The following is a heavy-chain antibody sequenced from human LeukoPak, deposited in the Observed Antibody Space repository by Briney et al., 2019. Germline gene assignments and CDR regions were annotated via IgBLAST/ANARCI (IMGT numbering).Heavy chain of an antibody. V-gene: IGHV4-59*08. CDR2: IYYSGST. CDR3: ARVRAYYDFSFDY. CDR1: GGSISSYY. D-gene: IGHD3-3*01. J-gene: IGHJ4*02. Sequence: SETLSLTCTVSGGSISSYYWSWIRQPPGKGLEWIGYIYYSGSTNYNPSLKSRVTISVDTSKNQFSLKLSSVAAADTAVYYCARVRAYYDFSFDYWGQGTLVTVSS.